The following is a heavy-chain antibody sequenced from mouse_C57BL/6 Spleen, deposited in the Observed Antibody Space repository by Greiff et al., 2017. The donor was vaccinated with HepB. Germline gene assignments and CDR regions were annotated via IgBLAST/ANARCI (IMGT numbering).Heavy chain of an antibody. V-gene: IGHV1-64*01. CDR1: GNTFTSYG. Sequence: QVQLQQPGAELVKPGASVKLSCKASGNTFTSYGRHGGKRRPGQGLEGMGMIHPNSGSTNYNEKFKSKATLTVDKSSSTAYMQLSSLTSEDSAVYYCARGEDLGITTVVAFDYWGQGTTLTVSS. D-gene: IGHD1-1*01. CDR3: ARGEDLGITTVVAFDY. J-gene: IGHJ2*01. CDR2: IHPNSGST.